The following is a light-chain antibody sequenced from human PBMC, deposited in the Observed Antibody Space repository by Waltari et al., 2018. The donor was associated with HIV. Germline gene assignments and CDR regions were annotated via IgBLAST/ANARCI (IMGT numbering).Light chain of an antibody. CDR2: VNDDGRH. CDR3: QTWDTGIRV. CDR1: SGHSNYA. J-gene: IGLJ3*02. Sequence: QPVVTQSPSASASLGASVKLTCTLSSGHSNYAIPSHQQQPEKGPRYLRTVNDDGRHSKGDGIPDRFSGSSSGAERYLSISSLQSEDEADYYCQTWDTGIRVFGGGTKLTVL. V-gene: IGLV4-69*01.